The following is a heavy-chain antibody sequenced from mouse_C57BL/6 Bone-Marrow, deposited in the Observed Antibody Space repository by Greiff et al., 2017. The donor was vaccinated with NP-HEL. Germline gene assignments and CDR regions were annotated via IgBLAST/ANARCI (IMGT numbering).Heavy chain of an antibody. CDR1: GYAFSSYW. J-gene: IGHJ2*01. CDR3: ARFTTEVGGY. D-gene: IGHD1-1*01. Sequence: QVHVKQSGAELVKPGASVKISCKASGYAFSSYWMNWVKQRPGKGLEWIGQIYPGDGDTNYNGKFKGKATLTADKSSSTAYMQLSSLTSEDSAVYFCARFTTEVGGYWGQGTTLTVSS. V-gene: IGHV1-80*01. CDR2: IYPGDGDT.